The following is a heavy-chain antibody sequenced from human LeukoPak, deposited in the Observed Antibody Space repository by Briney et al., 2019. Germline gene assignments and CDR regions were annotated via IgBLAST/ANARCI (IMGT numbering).Heavy chain of an antibody. Sequence: SETLSLTCTGSGGSISSYYWRWIRQPPGKALEWIGYIYYSGSTNYNPSLKSRVTISVDTSKNQFSLKLSSVTAADTAVYYCARDPRRVIGKAAFVIWGQGTMVTVSS. J-gene: IGHJ3*02. CDR3: ARDPRRVIGKAAFVI. D-gene: IGHD1-20*01. V-gene: IGHV4-59*01. CDR1: GGSISSYY. CDR2: IYYSGST.